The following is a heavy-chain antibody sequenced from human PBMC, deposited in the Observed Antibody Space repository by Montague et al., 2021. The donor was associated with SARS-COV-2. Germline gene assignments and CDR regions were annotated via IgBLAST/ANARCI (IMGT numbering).Heavy chain of an antibody. CDR1: GDSISTYY. J-gene: IGHJ3*02. CDR3: ARGGATYYYDTSGYVNAFDT. D-gene: IGHD3-22*01. CDR2: IYHNGNT. V-gene: IGHV4-59*01. Sequence: SETLSLTCTVSGDSISTYYWSWIRQPPGKGLEWIGYIYHNGNTNYNPSLKSRVTISVDTSKNQFSLRLSSVTAADTAVYFCARGGATYYYDTSGYVNAFDTWGQGTMVTVSS.